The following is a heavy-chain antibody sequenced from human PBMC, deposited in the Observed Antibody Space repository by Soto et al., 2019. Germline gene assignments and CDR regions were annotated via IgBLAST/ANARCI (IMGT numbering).Heavy chain of an antibody. CDR1: GFTFSSYA. V-gene: IGHV3-30-3*01. D-gene: IGHD3-10*01. CDR2: ISYDGSNK. CDR3: ARVGGLADY. Sequence: QVQLVESGGGVVQPGRSLRLSCAASGFTFSSYAMHWVRQAPGKGLEWVAVISYDGSNKYYADSVKGRFTISRDNSKNPLYLQMNSLRAEDTAVYYCARVGGLADYWGQGTLVTVSS. J-gene: IGHJ4*02.